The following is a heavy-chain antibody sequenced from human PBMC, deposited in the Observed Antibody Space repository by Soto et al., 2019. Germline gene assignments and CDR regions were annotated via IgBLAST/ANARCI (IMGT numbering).Heavy chain of an antibody. D-gene: IGHD1-1*01. Sequence: QITLKESRPTLVEPTQTLTLTCTFSVFSLSTSGVGVGWVRQPPGKALEWLALLFEDDDRHYNPSLHNRPIITTDTSKNQVVLTMTTMGPVDTGTYYCAHYTTNTNMDVWGTGTTVTVSS. CDR1: VFSLSTSGVG. CDR2: LFEDDDR. V-gene: IGHV2-5*02. CDR3: AHYTTNTNMDV. J-gene: IGHJ6*03.